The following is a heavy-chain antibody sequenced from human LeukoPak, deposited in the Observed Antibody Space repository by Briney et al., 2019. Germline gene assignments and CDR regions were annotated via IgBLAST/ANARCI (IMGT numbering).Heavy chain of an antibody. CDR3: ARQLSYYDSSGSKDY. D-gene: IGHD3-22*01. CDR2: IYPGDSDT. J-gene: IGHJ4*02. CDR1: GYSFTSYW. V-gene: IGHV5-51*01. Sequence: KRGESLKISCKGSGYSFTSYWIGWVRQMPGKGLEWMGIIYPGDSDTRYSPSFQGQVTISADKSISTAYLQWSSLKASDTAMYYCARQLSYYDSSGSKDYWGQGTLVTVSS.